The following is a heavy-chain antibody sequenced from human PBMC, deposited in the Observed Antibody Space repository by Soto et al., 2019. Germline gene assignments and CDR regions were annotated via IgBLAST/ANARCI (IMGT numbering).Heavy chain of an antibody. D-gene: IGHD2-15*01. CDR3: AKSTYCSGDTCYYFDY. CDR2: ISGSGDST. CDR1: GFTFTNYD. V-gene: IGHV3-23*01. J-gene: IGHJ4*02. Sequence: GGSLRLSCAASGFTFTNYDMSWVRQAPGKGLEWVSAISGSGDSTYYADSVKGRFTISRDISKNTLNLQMNNLRAEDTAVYYCAKSTYCSGDTCYYFDYWGQGTLVTVSS.